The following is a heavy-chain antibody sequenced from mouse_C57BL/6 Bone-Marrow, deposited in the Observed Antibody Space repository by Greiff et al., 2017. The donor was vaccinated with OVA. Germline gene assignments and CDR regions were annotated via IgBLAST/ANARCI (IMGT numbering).Heavy chain of an antibody. CDR2: IHPNSGST. CDR1: GYTFTSYW. J-gene: IGHJ3*01. Sequence: QVQLQQPGAELVKPGASVKLSCKASGYTFTSYWMHWVKQRPGQGLEWIGMIHPNSGSTNYNEKFKSKATLTVDKPSSTAYMQLSSLTSEDSAVYYCARSAVSTGAFAYWGQGTLVTVSA. CDR3: ARSAVSTGAFAY. V-gene: IGHV1-64*01. D-gene: IGHD6-1*01.